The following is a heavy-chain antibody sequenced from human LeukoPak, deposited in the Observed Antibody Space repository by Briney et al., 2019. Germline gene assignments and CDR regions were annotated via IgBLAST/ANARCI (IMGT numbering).Heavy chain of an antibody. CDR2: ISSSSSYI. CDR1: GFTFSSYA. J-gene: IGHJ6*02. D-gene: IGHD3-3*01. Sequence: GGSLRLSCAASGFTFSSYAMHWVRQAPGKGLEWVSSISSSSSYIYYADSVKGRFTISRDNAKNSLYLQMNSLRAEDTAVYYCAREAGYDFWSGAGMDVWGQGTTVTVSS. CDR3: AREAGYDFWSGAGMDV. V-gene: IGHV3-21*01.